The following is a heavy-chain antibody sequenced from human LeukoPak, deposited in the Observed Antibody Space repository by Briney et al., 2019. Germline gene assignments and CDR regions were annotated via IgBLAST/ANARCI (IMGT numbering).Heavy chain of an antibody. D-gene: IGHD1-1*01. CDR3: ARFAVTTAGDY. J-gene: IGHJ4*02. Sequence: GGSLRLSCAGSGFTFSSYWMHWVRQAPGRGLVWVSRITGDGSGANYADSVKGRFTISRDNAKNTLYLQMNSLRAEDTAVYFCARFAVTTAGDYWGQGTLVTVSS. CDR2: ITGDGSGA. V-gene: IGHV3-74*01. CDR1: GFTFSSYW.